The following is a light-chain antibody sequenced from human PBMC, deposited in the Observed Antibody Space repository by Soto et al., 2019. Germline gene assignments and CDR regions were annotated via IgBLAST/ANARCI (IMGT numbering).Light chain of an antibody. V-gene: IGLV1-44*01. CDR1: SSNIGSHT. CDR2: NTY. Sequence: QSVLTQPPSASGTPGQRVTISCSGRSSNIGSHTVNWYQQLPGTAPRLLLYNTYYRPSGVPDRFSGSKSGTSASLAISGLQSEDEADYYCAAWDDSLNGVVFGGGTKLTV. J-gene: IGLJ2*01. CDR3: AAWDDSLNGVV.